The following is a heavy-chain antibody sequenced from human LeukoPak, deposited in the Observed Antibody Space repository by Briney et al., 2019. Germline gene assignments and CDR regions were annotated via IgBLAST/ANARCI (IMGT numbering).Heavy chain of an antibody. Sequence: GGSLRHSCAASGFTASSSYMSWVRQAPGKGVGWVSSIFVGGATHHADPLKGRFTISCDNSKTTMHLLSNSLTAEATAVYYITGRAELWRGFDYWGQGTLVTVSS. V-gene: IGHV3-66*01. CDR1: GFTASSSY. D-gene: IGHD3-16*01. CDR3: TGRAELWRGFDY. J-gene: IGHJ4*02. CDR2: IFVGGAT.